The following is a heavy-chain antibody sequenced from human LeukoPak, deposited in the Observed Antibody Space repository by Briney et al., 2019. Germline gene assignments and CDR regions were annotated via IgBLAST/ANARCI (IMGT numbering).Heavy chain of an antibody. J-gene: IGHJ4*02. CDR1: GYSFTTYW. V-gene: IGHV5-51*01. CDR2: IYPGDSDT. Sequence: GESLKISCKGSGYSFTTYWIGWVRQMPGRGLEWMGIIYPGDSDTRYSPSFQGQVTISADKSISTAYLQWSSLKASDTAMYYCARQFRDSSGYYSYYFDYWGQGTQVTVSS. D-gene: IGHD3-22*01. CDR3: ARQFRDSSGYYSYYFDY.